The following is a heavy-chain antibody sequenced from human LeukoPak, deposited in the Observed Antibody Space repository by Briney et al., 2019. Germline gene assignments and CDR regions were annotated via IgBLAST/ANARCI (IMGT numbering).Heavy chain of an antibody. V-gene: IGHV3-30*19. CDR2: ISYDGSNK. Sequence: GGSLRLSCAASGLTLSTYDMHGVRQAPGKGLEWVAIISYDGSNKYYADSVKGRFTISRDNSRNTLYLQMKSLRPDDTAVYYCARGGGSFHDYWGQGTLVTVSS. CDR3: ARGGGSFHDY. J-gene: IGHJ4*02. CDR1: GLTLSTYD. D-gene: IGHD2/OR15-2a*01.